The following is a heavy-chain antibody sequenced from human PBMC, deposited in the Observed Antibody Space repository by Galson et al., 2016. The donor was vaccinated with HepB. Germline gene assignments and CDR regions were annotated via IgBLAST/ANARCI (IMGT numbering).Heavy chain of an antibody. CDR2: VYYTGST. D-gene: IGHD4-11*01. V-gene: IGHV4-39*01. CDR3: ARLADDYTPNIIDL. J-gene: IGHJ5*02. CDR1: GGSIITSSSF. Sequence: SETLSLTCSVSGGSIITSSSFWGWVRQPPGKGLEWIGSVYYTGSTYDTPSFKSRLTISVDTSNNQFSLRLGSLTAADTAVYYWARLADDYTPNIIDLWGQGTLVIVSS.